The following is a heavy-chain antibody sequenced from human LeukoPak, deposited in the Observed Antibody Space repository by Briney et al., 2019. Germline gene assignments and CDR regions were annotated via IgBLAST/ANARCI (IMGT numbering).Heavy chain of an antibody. Sequence: RGSLRLSCAASGFTFSSYEMNWVRQAPGKVLEWVSYISSSGSTIYYADSVKGRFTISRDNAKNSLYLQMNSLRAEDTAVYYCAELGITMIGGVWGKGTTVTISS. J-gene: IGHJ6*04. CDR2: ISSSGSTI. CDR1: GFTFSSYE. D-gene: IGHD3-10*02. V-gene: IGHV3-48*03. CDR3: AELGITMIGGV.